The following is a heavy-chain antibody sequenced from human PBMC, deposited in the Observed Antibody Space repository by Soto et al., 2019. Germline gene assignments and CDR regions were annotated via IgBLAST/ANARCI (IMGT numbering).Heavy chain of an antibody. CDR2: ISYDGSNK. CDR3: AKGEVEGQWLEESDY. D-gene: IGHD6-19*01. V-gene: IGHV3-30*18. CDR1: GFTFSSYG. Sequence: QVQLVESGGGVVQPGRSLRLSCAASGFTFSSYGMHWVRQAPGKGLEWVAVISYDGSNKYYADSVKGRFTISRDNSKNTMYLQMDRLRAEDTAVYYCAKGEVEGQWLEESDYWGQGTLVTVSS. J-gene: IGHJ4*02.